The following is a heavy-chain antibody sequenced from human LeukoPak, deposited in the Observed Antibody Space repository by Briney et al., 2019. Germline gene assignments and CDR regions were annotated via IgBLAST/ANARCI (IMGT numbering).Heavy chain of an antibody. D-gene: IGHD4-17*01. CDR3: ARDTPDYVEYYFDY. CDR2: ISYDGSNK. J-gene: IGHJ4*02. Sequence: GGSLRLSCAASGFTFSSYAMHWVRQAPGKGLGWVAVISYDGSNKYYADSVKGRFTISRDNSKNTLYLQMNSLRAEDTAVYYCARDTPDYVEYYFDYWGQGTLVTVSS. V-gene: IGHV3-30*04. CDR1: GFTFSSYA.